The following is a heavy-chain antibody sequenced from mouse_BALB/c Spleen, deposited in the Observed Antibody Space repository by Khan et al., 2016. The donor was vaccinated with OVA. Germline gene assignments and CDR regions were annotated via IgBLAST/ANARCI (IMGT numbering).Heavy chain of an antibody. V-gene: IGHV5-6*01. CDR3: TRLAYCYGSEGVDY. CDR2: VSTCGSYT. D-gene: IGHD1-1*01. Sequence: EVQLVESGGDLVKPGGSLKLSCAASGFTFSTYGMSWVRQAPAKRLEWVATVSTCGSYTYYPDSVKGRFTISRDNAKNTLYLQMSGLRSEDTAMVDDTRLAYCYGSEGVDYWGQGTLVTVSA. CDR1: GFTFSTYG. J-gene: IGHJ3*01.